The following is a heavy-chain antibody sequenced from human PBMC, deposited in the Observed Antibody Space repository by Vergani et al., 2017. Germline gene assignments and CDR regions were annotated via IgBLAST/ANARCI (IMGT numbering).Heavy chain of an antibody. D-gene: IGHD3-22*01. J-gene: IGHJ4*02. CDR1: GFTFSNAW. V-gene: IGHV3-15*07. CDR2: IKSKTDGGTT. Sequence: EVQLVESGGGLVKPGGSLRLSCAASGFTFSNAWMNWVRQAPGKGLEWVGRIKSKTDGGTTDYAAPVKGRLTISRDDSKNTLYLQMNSLKTEDTAVYYCTSYDSSGRIDYWGQGTLVTVSS. CDR3: TSYDSSGRIDY.